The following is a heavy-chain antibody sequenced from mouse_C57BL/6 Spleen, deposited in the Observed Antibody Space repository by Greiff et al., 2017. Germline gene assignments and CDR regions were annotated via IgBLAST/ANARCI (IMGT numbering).Heavy chain of an antibody. Sequence: VQRVESGAELVKPGASVKISCKASGYAFSSYWMNWVKQRPGKGLEWIGQIYPGDGDTNYNGKFKGKATLTADKSSSTAYMQLSSLTSEDSAVYFCAREGSSGYVDYWGQGTTLTVSS. CDR1: GYAFSSYW. V-gene: IGHV1-80*01. CDR3: AREGSSGYVDY. CDR2: IYPGDGDT. J-gene: IGHJ2*01. D-gene: IGHD3-2*02.